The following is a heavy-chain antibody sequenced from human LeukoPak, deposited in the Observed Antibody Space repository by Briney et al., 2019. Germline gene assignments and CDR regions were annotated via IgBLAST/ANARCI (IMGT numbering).Heavy chain of an antibody. CDR1: GFTLSPYW. V-gene: IGHV3-74*01. Sequence: PGGSLRLSCSASGFTLSPYWMHWVRQSPGKGLVWFSRINSDGSSTTYADSVKGRFTISRDNTKNTLYLQMNILRAEDTAVYYCARARCSRTSCNTESDYWGQGTLVTVSS. CDR2: INSDGSST. D-gene: IGHD2-2*01. CDR3: ARARCSRTSCNTESDY. J-gene: IGHJ4*02.